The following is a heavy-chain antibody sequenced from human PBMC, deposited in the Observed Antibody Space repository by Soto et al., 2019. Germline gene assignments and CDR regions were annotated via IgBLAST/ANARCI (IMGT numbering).Heavy chain of an antibody. Sequence: QVQLQQWGAGLLKPSETLFLTCAVYGGSFSAYSWTWFRQPPGKGLEWIGEINHSGSTNYNPSLKSRVTLSVDTSKNQFSLNLRAVTAADTAVYYCVRGQSVAVIESEENWFDPWGQGTPVTVSS. J-gene: IGHJ5*02. V-gene: IGHV4-34*01. D-gene: IGHD6-6*01. CDR1: GGSFSAYS. CDR2: INHSGST. CDR3: VRGQSVAVIESEENWFDP.